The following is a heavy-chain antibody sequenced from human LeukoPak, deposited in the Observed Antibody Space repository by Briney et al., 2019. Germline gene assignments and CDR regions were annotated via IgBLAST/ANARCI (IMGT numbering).Heavy chain of an antibody. CDR1: GYTFTSYA. Sequence: ASVKVSCKASGYTFTSYAMHWVRQAPGQRLEWMGWINAGNGNTKYSQKFQGRVTITRDTSASTAYMELSSLRSEDTAVYYCARGYDILTGYYPGFDYWGQGPLVTVSS. D-gene: IGHD3-9*01. CDR2: INAGNGNT. V-gene: IGHV1-3*01. J-gene: IGHJ4*02. CDR3: ARGYDILTGYYPGFDY.